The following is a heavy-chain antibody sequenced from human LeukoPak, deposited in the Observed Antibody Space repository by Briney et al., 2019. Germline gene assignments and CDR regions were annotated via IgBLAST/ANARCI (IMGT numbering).Heavy chain of an antibody. CDR2: INHSGST. CDR1: GGSFSGYY. Sequence: SETLSLTCAVYGGSFSGYYWSWIRQPPGKGLEWIGEINHSGSTDYNPSLKSRVTISVDTSKNQFSLKPSSVTAADTAVYYCARSRRYFSNTSRYHPLYHMGVRGKGTTVTVSS. D-gene: IGHD2-2*01. J-gene: IGHJ6*03. V-gene: IGHV4-34*01. CDR3: ARSRRYFSNTSRYHPLYHMGV.